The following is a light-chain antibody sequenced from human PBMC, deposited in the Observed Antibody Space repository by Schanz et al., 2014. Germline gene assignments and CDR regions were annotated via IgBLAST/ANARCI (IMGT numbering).Light chain of an antibody. J-gene: IGLJ3*02. CDR2: DVS. V-gene: IGLV2-8*01. CDR1: SSDVGGYDF. CDR3: CSYAGSTNLR. Sequence: QSALTQPASVSGSPGQSITISCTGTSSDVGGYDFVSWYQQHPDKAPKLMIYDVSNRPSGVPDRFSGSESGNTASLTVSGLQAEDEADYYCCSYAGSTNLRFGGGTKLTVL.